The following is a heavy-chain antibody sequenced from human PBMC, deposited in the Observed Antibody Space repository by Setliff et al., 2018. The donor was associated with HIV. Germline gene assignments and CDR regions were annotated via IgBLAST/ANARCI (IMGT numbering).Heavy chain of an antibody. J-gene: IGHJ4*02. CDR1: GYTFANHR. D-gene: IGHD3-10*01. CDR3: ARDDPIRKEVASGLDY. CDR2: VRCNTGET. Sequence: GASVKVSCKASGYTFANHRVNWVRQAPGQGFEWVGMVRCNTGETIYSQNFQGRVTLTRDTSTTTVFMEVRSLRYDDTAVYYCARDDPIRKEVASGLDYWGQGTLVTVSS. V-gene: IGHV1-18*04.